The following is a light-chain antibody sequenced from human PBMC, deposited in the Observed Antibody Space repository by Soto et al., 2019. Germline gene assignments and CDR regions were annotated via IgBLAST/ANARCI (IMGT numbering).Light chain of an antibody. J-gene: IGKJ5*01. CDR1: QGISTW. Sequence: DIPMTQSPSSLSASVGGRVTSTCRASQGISTWLAWYQQKPGKAPKLLIYTASRLQTGVPPRFSGSGSGTDFTLTISSLQPEDFATYYCQHTNNFHFTFGQGTRLEIK. V-gene: IGKV1-12*01. CDR3: QHTNNFHFT. CDR2: TAS.